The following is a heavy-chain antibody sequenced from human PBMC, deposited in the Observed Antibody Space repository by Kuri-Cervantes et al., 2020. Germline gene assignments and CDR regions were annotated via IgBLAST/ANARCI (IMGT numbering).Heavy chain of an antibody. CDR1: GFSMSTIPISTVSY. CDR2: INHSGST. CDR3: ARVNLGGLPLGELSLRGWFDP. V-gene: IGHV4-38-2*01. J-gene: IGHJ5*02. D-gene: IGHD3-16*02. Sequence: SETLSLTCVVSGFSMSTIPISTVSYWDWIRQPPGKGLEWIGEINHSGSTNYNPSLKSRVAISVDTSKNQFSLKLSSVTAADTAVYLCARVNLGGLPLGELSLRGWFDPWGQGTLVTVSS.